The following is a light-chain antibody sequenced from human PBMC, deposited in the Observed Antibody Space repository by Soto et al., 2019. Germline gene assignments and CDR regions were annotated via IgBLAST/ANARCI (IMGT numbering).Light chain of an antibody. Sequence: DIQMTQSPFSLSASLGDRVTITCRASQSISDYLNWYQQKPGKGPKLLIFAASSLQVGVTSRFSGSGSGTDFPLTISSLQPEDFATYCCQQSHSAPFTFGPGTTVDS. J-gene: IGKJ3*01. CDR1: QSISDY. CDR3: QQSHSAPFT. V-gene: IGKV1-39*01. CDR2: AAS.